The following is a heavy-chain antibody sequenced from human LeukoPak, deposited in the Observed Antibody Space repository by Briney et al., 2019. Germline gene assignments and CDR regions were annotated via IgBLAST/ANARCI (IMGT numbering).Heavy chain of an antibody. V-gene: IGHV4-34*01. Sequence: SGTLSLTCAVYGGSFSGYYWSWIRQPPGKGLEWIGEINHSGSTNYNPSLKSRVTISVDTSKNQFSLKLSSVTAADTAVYYCATVPAFLLPQGGSNWFDPWGQGTLVTVSS. D-gene: IGHD2-2*01. CDR2: INHSGST. J-gene: IGHJ5*02. CDR3: ATVPAFLLPQGGSNWFDP. CDR1: GGSFSGYY.